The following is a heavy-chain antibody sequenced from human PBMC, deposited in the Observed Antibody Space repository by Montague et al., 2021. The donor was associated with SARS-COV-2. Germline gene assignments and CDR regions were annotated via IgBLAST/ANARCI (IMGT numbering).Heavy chain of an antibody. J-gene: IGHJ4*02. V-gene: IGHV2-70*01. CDR3: ARIRDYDILTGSYSGFDY. Sequence: PALVKPTKTLTLTCTFSGFSLSTSGMCVSWIRQPPGKALEWLAVIDWDDDKYYSTSLKTRLTISKDTSKNQVVLTMTNMDPVDTATYYCARIRDYDILTGSYSGFDYWGQGTLVTVSS. CDR2: IDWDDDK. CDR1: GFSLSTSGMC. D-gene: IGHD3-9*01.